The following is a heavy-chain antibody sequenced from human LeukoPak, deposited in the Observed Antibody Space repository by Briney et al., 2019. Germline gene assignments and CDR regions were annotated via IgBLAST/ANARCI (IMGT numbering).Heavy chain of an antibody. CDR1: GGTFSSYA. D-gene: IGHD3-16*01. J-gene: IGHJ6*04. V-gene: IGHV1-69*01. Sequence: SVKVSCTASGGTFSSYAISWVRQAPGQGLEWMGGIIPIFGTANYAQKFQGRVTITADESTSTAYMELSSLRSEDTAVYYCARGTRVGNLDYYGMDVWGKGTTVTVSP. CDR3: ARGTRVGNLDYYGMDV. CDR2: IIPIFGTA.